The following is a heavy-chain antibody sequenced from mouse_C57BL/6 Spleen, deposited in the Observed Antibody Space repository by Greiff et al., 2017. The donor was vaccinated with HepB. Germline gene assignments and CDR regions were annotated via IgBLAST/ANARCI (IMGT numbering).Heavy chain of an antibody. Sequence: QVQLQQPGTELVKPGASVKLSCKASGYTFTSYWMHWVRQRPGQGLEWIGNINPSNGGTNYNEKFKSKATLTVDKSSSTAYMQLSSLTSEDSAVYYCARGYPNSLYWYFDVWGTGTTVTVSS. CDR1: GYTFTSYW. D-gene: IGHD4-1*02. CDR3: ARGYPNSLYWYFDV. J-gene: IGHJ1*03. CDR2: INPSNGGT. V-gene: IGHV1-53*01.